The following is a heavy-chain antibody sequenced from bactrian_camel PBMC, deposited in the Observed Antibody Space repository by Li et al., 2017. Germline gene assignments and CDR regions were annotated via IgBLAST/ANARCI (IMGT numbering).Heavy chain of an antibody. J-gene: IGHJ6*01. V-gene: IGHV3S28*01. CDR3: VRSPEVSGAWFFGN. D-gene: IGHD2*01. CDR2: INSGGSTT. Sequence: QVQLVESGGELVQPGGSLRIVCDSSGFTLNSYYITWVRQAPGKGLEWVSAINSGGSTTYYADSVKGRFTISRDNAKSTLYLQLNSLKTEDTAMYYCVRSPEVSGAWFFGNWGQGTQVTVS. CDR1: GFTLNSYY.